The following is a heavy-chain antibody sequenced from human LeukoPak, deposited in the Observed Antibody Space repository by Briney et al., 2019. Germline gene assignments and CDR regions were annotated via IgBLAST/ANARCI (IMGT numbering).Heavy chain of an antibody. CDR1: GYTFTGYY. V-gene: IGHV1-2*02. CDR2: INPNSGGT. Sequence: WASVKVSCKASGYTFTGYYMHWVRQAPGQGLEWMGWINPNSGGTNYAQKSQGRVTMTSDTSISTAYMELSRLRSDDTAVYYYARGFTMIIAADYWGQGTLVTVSP. D-gene: IGHD3-22*01. J-gene: IGHJ4*02. CDR3: ARGFTMIIAADY.